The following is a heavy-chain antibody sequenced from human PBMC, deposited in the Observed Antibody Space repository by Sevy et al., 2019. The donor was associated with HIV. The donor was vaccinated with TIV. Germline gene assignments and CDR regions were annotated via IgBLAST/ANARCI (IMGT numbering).Heavy chain of an antibody. CDR2: LYYRGRT. J-gene: IGHJ2*01. V-gene: IGHV4-59*01. Sequence: SETLSLTCTVSGGSISSYYWSWIRQPPGKGLEWIGYLYYRGRTNYNPSLKSRVTISVDTSRNQFSLKLNSVTAADSAVYYCARHSIAPRSWYFDLLGPWHPGHRLL. D-gene: IGHD6-6*01. CDR3: ARHSIAPRSWYFDL. CDR1: GGSISSYY.